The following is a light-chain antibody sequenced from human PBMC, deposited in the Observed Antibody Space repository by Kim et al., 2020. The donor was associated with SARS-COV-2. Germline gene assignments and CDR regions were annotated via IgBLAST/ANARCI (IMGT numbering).Light chain of an antibody. J-gene: IGKJ1*01. CDR1: QTISRY. CDR2: AAS. CDR3: QQSYSTPRT. Sequence: DIQMTQSPSPLSASVGDRVNISCRASQTISRYLNWYQQRPGIAPKLLIYAASNLQSGVPSRFSGSGAGTDFTLTISSLQPEDFATYYCQQSYSTPRTFGQGTKVDIK. V-gene: IGKV1-39*01.